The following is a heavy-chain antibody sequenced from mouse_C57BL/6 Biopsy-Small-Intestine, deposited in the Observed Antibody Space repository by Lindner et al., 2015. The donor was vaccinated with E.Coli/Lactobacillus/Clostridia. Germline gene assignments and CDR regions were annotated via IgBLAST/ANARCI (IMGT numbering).Heavy chain of an antibody. CDR2: IYPRDGST. V-gene: IGHV1-85*01. Sequence: VQLQESGPELVKPGASVKLSCKASGYTFTSYDINWVKQRPGQGLEWTGWIYPRDGSTKYNEKFKGKATLTVDTSSSTAYMQFSSLTSEDSAIYYCATDSSGYRYFDYWGQGTTLTVSS. CDR3: ATDSSGYRYFDY. J-gene: IGHJ2*01. D-gene: IGHD3-2*02. CDR1: GYTFTSYD.